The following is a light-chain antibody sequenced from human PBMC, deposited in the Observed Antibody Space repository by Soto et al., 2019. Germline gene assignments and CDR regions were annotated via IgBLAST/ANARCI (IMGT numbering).Light chain of an antibody. CDR1: QSVDTY. J-gene: IGKJ3*01. CDR3: QQRRNWVS. Sequence: IPLTQSPAILSLSPGERATLSCTASQSVDTYIAWYQQRPGQPPRLLIYDTSHRASGVPARFRGSGSGTDFTLTITSLEPEDFGVYFCQQRRNWVSFGPGTRL. V-gene: IGKV3-11*01. CDR2: DTS.